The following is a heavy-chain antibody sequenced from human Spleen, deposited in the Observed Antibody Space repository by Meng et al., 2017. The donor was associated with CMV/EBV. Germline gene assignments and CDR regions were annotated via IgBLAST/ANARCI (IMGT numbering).Heavy chain of an antibody. Sequence: ASVKVSCKASGYTFTSYGISWVRQAPGQGLEWMGWISAYNGNTNYAQKLQGRVTMTTDTSTSTAYMELRSLRSDDTAVYYCARDREDIVVVPAAILDAFDIWGQGTMVTVSS. J-gene: IGHJ3*02. CDR3: ARDREDIVVVPAAILDAFDI. CDR1: GYTFTSYG. CDR2: ISAYNGNT. V-gene: IGHV1-18*01. D-gene: IGHD2-2*01.